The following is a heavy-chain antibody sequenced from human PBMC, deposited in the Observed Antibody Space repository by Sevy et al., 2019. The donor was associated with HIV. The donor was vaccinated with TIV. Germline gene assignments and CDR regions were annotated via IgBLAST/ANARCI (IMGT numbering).Heavy chain of an antibody. V-gene: IGHV3-66*02. CDR1: GFTVSDNY. Sequence: GGSLRLSCAASGFTVSDNYMSWVRHAPGKGLEWVSLIYSGGSTYYADSVKGRFTISRDNSKNTLYLKMDSLRAEDTAVYYCAGRVTSDSFDIWGQGTMVTVSS. J-gene: IGHJ3*02. CDR2: IYSGGST. CDR3: AGRVTSDSFDI. D-gene: IGHD5-18*01.